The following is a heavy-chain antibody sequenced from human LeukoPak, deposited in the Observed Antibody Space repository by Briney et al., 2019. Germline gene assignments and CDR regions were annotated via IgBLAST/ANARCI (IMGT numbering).Heavy chain of an antibody. Sequence: ASVNVSCKASGYTFTSYGISWGRQPPGQGLGWMGWISACNGKTNYAQKLQGRVTMTTDTSTSTGYIELRSLRSDDTAVYYCARPTNLPATFSYYFDYWGQGTLVTVSS. CDR3: ARPTNLPATFSYYFDY. V-gene: IGHV1-18*01. J-gene: IGHJ4*02. CDR1: GYTFTSYG. CDR2: ISACNGKT. D-gene: IGHD3-16*01.